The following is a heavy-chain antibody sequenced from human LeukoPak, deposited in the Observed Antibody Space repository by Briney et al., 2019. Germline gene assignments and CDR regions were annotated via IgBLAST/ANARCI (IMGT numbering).Heavy chain of an antibody. CDR1: GYSISSGYY. V-gene: IGHV4-38-2*02. CDR2: IYHSGST. CDR3: ARELDY. J-gene: IGHJ4*02. Sequence: SETLSLTCAVSGYSISSGYYWGWIRQPPGKGLEWIGSIYHSGSTYYNPSLKSRVTISVDTSKNQFSPKLSSVTAADTAVYYCARELDYWGQGTLVTVSS.